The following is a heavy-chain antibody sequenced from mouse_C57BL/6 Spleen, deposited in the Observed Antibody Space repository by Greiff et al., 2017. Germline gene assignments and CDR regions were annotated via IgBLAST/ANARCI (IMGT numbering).Heavy chain of an antibody. D-gene: IGHD3-1*01. V-gene: IGHV1-78*01. CDR1: GYTFTDHT. J-gene: IGHJ2*01. Sequence: QVQLQQSDAELVKPGASVTISCTVSGYTFTDHTIHWMQQRPEQGLEWIGYIYPSDGSTKYNDMFTGMATFTADKSSSTAYMLHSRLTSEDSAVYYWGRSGDWYYFDYWGQGTTLTVSS. CDR2: IYPSDGST. CDR3: GRSGDWYYFDY.